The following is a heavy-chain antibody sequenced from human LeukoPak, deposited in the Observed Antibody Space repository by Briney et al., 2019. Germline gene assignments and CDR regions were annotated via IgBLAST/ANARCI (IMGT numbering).Heavy chain of an antibody. D-gene: IGHD2-15*01. J-gene: IGHJ4*02. V-gene: IGHV3-48*03. CDR3: ARDRCSGGSCGLDY. CDR1: GFTFSSYE. Sequence: PGGSLRLSCAASGFTFSSYEMNWVRQAPGKGLEWVSYISSSGSTIYYADSVKGRFTISRDNAENSLYLQMNSLRAEDTAVYYCARDRCSGGSCGLDYWGQGTLVTVSS. CDR2: ISSSGSTI.